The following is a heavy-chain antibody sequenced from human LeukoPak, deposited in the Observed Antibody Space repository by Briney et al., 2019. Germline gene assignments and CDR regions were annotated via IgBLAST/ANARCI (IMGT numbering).Heavy chain of an antibody. CDR2: IYYSGST. CDR3: ARRTTYSNSCFDY. Sequence: SETLSLTCSVSCGSISSYYLSWIRQPPGKGREWIGYIYYSGSTNYNPSLKSRVTISVDTSKNQFSLKLSSVTAADTAVYYCARRTTYSNSCFDYWGQGTLVTVSS. CDR1: CGSISSYY. D-gene: IGHD6-13*01. J-gene: IGHJ4*02. V-gene: IGHV4-59*08.